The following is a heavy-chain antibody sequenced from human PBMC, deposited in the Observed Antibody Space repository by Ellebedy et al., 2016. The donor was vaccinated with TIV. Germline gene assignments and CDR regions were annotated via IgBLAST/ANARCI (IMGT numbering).Heavy chain of an antibody. J-gene: IGHJ4*02. Sequence: SGPTLVKPKETLTLTCTVSGFPPPNIIMGVSWIRQPPGTALEWLAHIFSNDKESYSTTLRSRLSISKDTSKSQVVLTMTNVDPVDTATYYCARARYYCGGDCSYNFDYWGQGAVVTVSS. V-gene: IGHV2-26*01. CDR1: GFPPPNIIMG. D-gene: IGHD2-21*02. CDR3: ARARYYCGGDCSYNFDY. CDR2: IFSNDKE.